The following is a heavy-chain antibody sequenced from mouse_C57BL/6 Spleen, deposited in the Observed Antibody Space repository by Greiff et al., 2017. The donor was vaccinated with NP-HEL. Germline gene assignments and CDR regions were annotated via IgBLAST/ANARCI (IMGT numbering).Heavy chain of an antibody. Sequence: VQLKESGPELVKPGASVKISCKASGYSFTGYYMNWVKQSPEKSLEWIGEINPSTGGTTYNQTFKAKSTLTVDKSSSTAYMQLKSLTSEDSAVYYCARWGDYGSAWFAYWGQGTLVTVSA. CDR1: GYSFTGYY. CDR2: INPSTGGT. D-gene: IGHD1-1*01. CDR3: ARWGDYGSAWFAY. J-gene: IGHJ3*01. V-gene: IGHV1-42*01.